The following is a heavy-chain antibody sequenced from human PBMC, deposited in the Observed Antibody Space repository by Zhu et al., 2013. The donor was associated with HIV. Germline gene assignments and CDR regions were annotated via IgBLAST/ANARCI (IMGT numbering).Heavy chain of an antibody. J-gene: IGHJ6*02. V-gene: IGHV1-69*05. CDR2: IIPIFAAI. CDR1: GGTFSSYA. CDR3: ARRLVPYSSSYRGSPNHFYVMDV. Sequence: QVQLVQSGAEVKKPGSSVKVSCKASGGTFSSYAISWVRQAPGQGLEWLGGIIPIFAAINYAQKFRGRVTITLDASTTTAYMDLNNLRSEDTAVYYCARRLVPYSSSYRGSPNHFYVMDVWGQGTTVTVSS. D-gene: IGHD6-6*01.